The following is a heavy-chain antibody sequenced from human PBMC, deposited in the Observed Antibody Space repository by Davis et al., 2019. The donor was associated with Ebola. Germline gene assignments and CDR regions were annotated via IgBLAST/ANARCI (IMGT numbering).Heavy chain of an antibody. CDR1: GFTFSNYH. CDR3: AIPDCSGANCYSVYIKN. V-gene: IGHV3-33*01. D-gene: IGHD2-15*01. Sequence: GESLKISCAASGFTFSNYHMHWVRQAPGKGLEWVAVIWYDGSRKYYGDSVKGRFTISRDNSNNLLYLQMNSLRAEDTAVYYCAIPDCSGANCYSVYIKNWGQGTLVTVSS. J-gene: IGHJ4*02. CDR2: IWYDGSRK.